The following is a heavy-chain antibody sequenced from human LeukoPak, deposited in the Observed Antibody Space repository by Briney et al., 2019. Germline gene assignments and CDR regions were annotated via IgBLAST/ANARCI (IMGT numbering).Heavy chain of an antibody. J-gene: IGHJ6*04. Sequence: GGSLRLSCAASGFTFSNYAMSWVRQAPGKGLEGVSAINDSGGSTYYADSVKGRFTISRDNAKNSLYLKMNSLRAEDTAVYYCAELGITMIGGVWGKGTTVTISS. V-gene: IGHV3-23*01. D-gene: IGHD3-10*02. CDR3: AELGITMIGGV. CDR2: INDSGGST. CDR1: GFTFSNYA.